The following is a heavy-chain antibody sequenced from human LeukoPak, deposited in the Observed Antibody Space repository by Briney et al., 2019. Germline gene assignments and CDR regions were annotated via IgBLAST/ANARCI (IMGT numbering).Heavy chain of an antibody. D-gene: IGHD3-22*01. CDR1: GFTLSDYY. CDR2: ISSSGSTI. CDR3: ARDSPPYDSSGYLDY. Sequence: GGSLRLSCAASGFTLSDYYMSWIRQAPGKGLEWVSYISSSGSTIYYADSVKGRFTISRDNAKNSLYLQMNSLRAEDTAVYYCARDSPPYDSSGYLDYWGQGTLVTVSS. J-gene: IGHJ4*02. V-gene: IGHV3-11*01.